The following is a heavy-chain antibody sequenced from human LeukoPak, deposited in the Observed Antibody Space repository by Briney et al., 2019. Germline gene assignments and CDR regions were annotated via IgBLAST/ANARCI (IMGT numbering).Heavy chain of an antibody. V-gene: IGHV1-2*06. Sequence: ASVKVSCKASGYTLTVYYIHWVRQAPGQGLEWMGRINPNSGDTNFAQKFQGRVTMTRDTTISTAYMDLSGLRPDDTAVYYCAREGSGYTYGRGSYFDYWGHGILVTVSS. D-gene: IGHD5-18*01. CDR3: AREGSGYTYGRGSYFDY. CDR2: INPNSGDT. CDR1: GYTLTVYY. J-gene: IGHJ4*01.